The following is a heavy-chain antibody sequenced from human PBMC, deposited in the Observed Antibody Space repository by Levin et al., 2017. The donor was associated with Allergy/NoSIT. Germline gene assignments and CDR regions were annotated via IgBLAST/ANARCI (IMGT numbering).Heavy chain of an antibody. CDR1: GFPFSTYA. D-gene: IGHD1-20*01. J-gene: IGHJ4*02. V-gene: IGHV3-23*01. CDR2: IDGSGGGT. Sequence: GGSLRLSCEASGFPFSTYALGWVRQAPARGLDWVASIDGSGGGTAYGDSVKGRFTISRDNSRNTVFLQMNSLRADDTAVYYWAKYGEISGIPPYYLDYWGQGSLVTVSS. CDR3: AKYGEISGIPPYYLDY.